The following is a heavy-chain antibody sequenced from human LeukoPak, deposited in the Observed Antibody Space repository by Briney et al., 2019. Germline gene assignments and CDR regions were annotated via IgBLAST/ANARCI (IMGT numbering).Heavy chain of an antibody. V-gene: IGHV1-18*01. CDR3: ARGAYDFWSGYPTGNNWFDP. CDR1: RYTFTSYG. D-gene: IGHD3-3*01. J-gene: IGHJ5*02. CDR2: ISAYNGNT. Sequence: AASVKVSCKASRYTFTSYGISWVRQAPGQGLEWMGWISAYNGNTNYAQKLQGRVTMTTDTSTSTAYMELRILRSDDTAVYYCARGAYDFWSGYPTGNNWFDPWGQGTLVTVSS.